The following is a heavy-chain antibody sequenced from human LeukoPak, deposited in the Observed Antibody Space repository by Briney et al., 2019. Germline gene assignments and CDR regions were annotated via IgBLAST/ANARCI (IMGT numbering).Heavy chain of an antibody. CDR2: ISYDGSNK. V-gene: IGHV3-30*04. Sequence: GGSLRLSCAASGFTFSSYAMHWVRQAPGKGLEWVAVISYDGSNKYYADSVRGRFTIPRDNSKNTLYLQMNSLRAEDTAEYYCAKDSNGWYQRGSNYFDYWGQGTLVTVSS. D-gene: IGHD6-19*01. CDR1: GFTFSSYA. J-gene: IGHJ4*02. CDR3: AKDSNGWYQRGSNYFDY.